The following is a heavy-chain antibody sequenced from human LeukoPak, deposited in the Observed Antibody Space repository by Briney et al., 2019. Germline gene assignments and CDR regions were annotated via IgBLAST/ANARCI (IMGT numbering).Heavy chain of an antibody. CDR2: ISPSGDST. D-gene: IGHD5-12*01. J-gene: IGHJ4*02. CDR1: GYTFTIYY. V-gene: IGHV1-46*01. Sequence: ASVTVSFTASGYTFTIYYVHWVRQAPGQGLEWMGIISPSGDSTTYAQKFQGRVTMSRDTSTSTVSMELSSLRSEDTAVYYCARAYSGYAPNDYWGQGTLVTVSS. CDR3: ARAYSGYAPNDY.